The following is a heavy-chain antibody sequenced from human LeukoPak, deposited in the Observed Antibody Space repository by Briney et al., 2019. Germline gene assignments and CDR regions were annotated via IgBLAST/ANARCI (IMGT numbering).Heavy chain of an antibody. CDR2: ISSSGSTI. D-gene: IGHD1-26*01. J-gene: IGHJ4*02. CDR1: EFTFSSYE. CDR3: AREGSGSSFDY. V-gene: IGHV3-48*03. Sequence: GGSLRLSCAASEFTFSSYEMNWVRQAPGKGLEWVSYISSSGSTILYADSVKGRFTISRDNAKNSLFLQMNSLRAEDTAVYYCAREGSGSSFDYWGQGTLVTVSS.